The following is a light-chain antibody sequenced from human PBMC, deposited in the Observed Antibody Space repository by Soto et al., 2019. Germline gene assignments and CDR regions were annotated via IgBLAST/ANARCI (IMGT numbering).Light chain of an antibody. V-gene: IGLV1-47*01. CDR2: RNN. Sequence: QSVLTQPPSASGTPGQRVTIPCSGSSSNIGSNYVYWYQQLPGTAPKLLIYRNNQRPSGVPDRFSGSKSGTSASLAISGLRSEDEADYYCAAWDDSLSVPFGTGTKVTVL. J-gene: IGLJ1*01. CDR3: AAWDDSLSVP. CDR1: SSNIGSNY.